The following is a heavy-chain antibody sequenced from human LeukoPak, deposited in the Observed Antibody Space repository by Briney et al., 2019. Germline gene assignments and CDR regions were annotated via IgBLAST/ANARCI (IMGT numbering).Heavy chain of an antibody. CDR1: GFTFSSYG. CDR3: ARDSAFVSSSRDY. V-gene: IGHV3-33*01. D-gene: IGHD6-6*01. CDR2: IWYDGSNK. J-gene: IGHJ4*02. Sequence: GGSLRLSCAASGFTFSSYGMHWVRQAPGKGLEWVAVIWYDGSNKYYADSVKGRFTISRDNSKNTLYLQMNSLRAEDTAVYYCARDSAFVSSSRDYWGQGTLVTVSS.